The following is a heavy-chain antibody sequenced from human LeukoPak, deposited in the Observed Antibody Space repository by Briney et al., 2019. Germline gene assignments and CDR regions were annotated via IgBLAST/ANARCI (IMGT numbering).Heavy chain of an antibody. CDR3: ARKMGVSLFGTTYTYGYGMGLFGY. J-gene: IGHJ4*02. CDR1: GYTFSSYD. D-gene: IGHD3-10*02. Sequence: ASAKVSCKAFGYTFSSYDINWVRQAPGQGLQWIGWMNPNSGNTGYAQNFQGRVTMTTNTSIGTAYMELSSLTSEDTGVYYCARKMGVSLFGTTYTYGYGMGLFGYWGQGTLVTVSS. CDR2: MNPNSGNT. V-gene: IGHV1-8*01.